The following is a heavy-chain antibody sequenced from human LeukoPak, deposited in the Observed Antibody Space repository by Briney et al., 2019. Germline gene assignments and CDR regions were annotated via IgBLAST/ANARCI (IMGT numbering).Heavy chain of an antibody. Sequence: GGSLRLSSAASGFTFSSYWMHWVRQAPGKGLEWVAFIRYDGSNKYYADSVKGRFTISRDNAKNTLYLQMNSLRAEDTAVYYCAKETYYYGSGSLNYYMDVWGKGTTVTISS. V-gene: IGHV3-30*02. J-gene: IGHJ6*03. CDR1: GFTFSSYW. D-gene: IGHD3-10*01. CDR3: AKETYYYGSGSLNYYMDV. CDR2: IRYDGSNK.